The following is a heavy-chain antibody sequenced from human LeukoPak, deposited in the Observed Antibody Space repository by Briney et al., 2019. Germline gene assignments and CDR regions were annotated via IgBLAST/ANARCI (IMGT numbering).Heavy chain of an antibody. V-gene: IGHV1-2*02. J-gene: IGHJ4*02. CDR3: ARASPGEWELPFDY. Sequence: ASVKVSCKASGYTFTGYYMHWVRQAPGQGLEWMGWINPNSGGTNYAQRFQGRVTMTRDTSISTAYMEVRRLRSDDTAVYYCARASPGEWELPFDYWGQGTLVTVSS. CDR1: GYTFTGYY. CDR2: INPNSGGT. D-gene: IGHD1-26*01.